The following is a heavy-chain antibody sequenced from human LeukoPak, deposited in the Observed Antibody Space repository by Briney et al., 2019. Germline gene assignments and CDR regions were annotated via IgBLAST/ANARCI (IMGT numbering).Heavy chain of an antibody. Sequence: PGGSLRLSCAASGFTFSSYGMSWVRQAPGKGLEWVSAISGSGGSTYYADSVKGRFTISRDNSKNTLYLQMNSLRAEDTAVYYCAKGNYYDSSGYYLPYYYYYMDVWGKGTTVTISS. J-gene: IGHJ6*03. D-gene: IGHD3-22*01. CDR1: GFTFSSYG. V-gene: IGHV3-23*01. CDR3: AKGNYYDSSGYYLPYYYYYMDV. CDR2: ISGSGGST.